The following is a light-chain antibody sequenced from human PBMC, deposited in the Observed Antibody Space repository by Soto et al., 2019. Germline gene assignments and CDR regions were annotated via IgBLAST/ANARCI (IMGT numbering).Light chain of an antibody. CDR1: SSDVGGYNY. V-gene: IGLV2-14*01. CDR3: SSYTSSSTPYV. Sequence: QSALTQPASVSGSPGQSITTSCTGTSSDVGGYNYVSWYQQHPGKASKLMIYEVSNRPSGVSNRFSGSKSGNTASLTISGLQAEDEADYYCSSYTSSSTPYVLGTGTKGTVL. CDR2: EVS. J-gene: IGLJ1*01.